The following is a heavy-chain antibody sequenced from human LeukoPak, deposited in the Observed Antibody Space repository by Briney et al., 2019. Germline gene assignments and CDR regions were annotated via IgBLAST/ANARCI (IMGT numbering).Heavy chain of an antibody. CDR1: GFTFSSYA. D-gene: IGHD3-9*01. CDR3: ARDMELRYFDWLPSEGCFDY. CDR2: ISYDGSNK. Sequence: GGSLRLSCAASGFTFSSYAMHWVRQAPGKGLEWVAVISYDGSNKYYADSVKGRFTISRDNAKNSLSLQMNSLRAEDTAVYYCARDMELRYFDWLPSEGCFDYWGQGTVVTVSS. J-gene: IGHJ4*02. V-gene: IGHV3-30-3*01.